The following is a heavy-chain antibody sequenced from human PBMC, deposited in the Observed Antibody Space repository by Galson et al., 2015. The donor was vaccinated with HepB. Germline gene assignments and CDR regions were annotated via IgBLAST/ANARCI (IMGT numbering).Heavy chain of an antibody. D-gene: IGHD3-22*01. Sequence: SVKVSCKASGYAFTSYAMHRVRQAPGQRLEWMGWINAGNGDTKYSQKFQDRVTITRDKYASTAYMELSSLKASDTAMYYCERHFGTGRDPKYYYDSLTDYWGQGTLVTVSS. J-gene: IGHJ4*02. CDR1: GYAFTSYA. V-gene: IGHV1-3*01. CDR2: INAGNGDT. CDR3: ERHFGTGRDPKYYYDSLTDY.